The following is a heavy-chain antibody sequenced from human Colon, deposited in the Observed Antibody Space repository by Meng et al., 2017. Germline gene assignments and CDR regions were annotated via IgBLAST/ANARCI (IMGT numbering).Heavy chain of an antibody. D-gene: IGHD4-17*01. CDR2: ISSSSSDI. J-gene: IGHJ4*02. CDR1: GFIFSSYT. Sequence: VQLVESGGGLVKPGGSVRLSCGASGFIFSSYTMKWVRQAPGKGLEWLSSISSSSSDIYYADSVKGRFTVSRDNAKNSLFLEMSSLSPEDTAMYYCARGYGDFIDFWGQGTLVTVSS. V-gene: IGHV3-21*01. CDR3: ARGYGDFIDF.